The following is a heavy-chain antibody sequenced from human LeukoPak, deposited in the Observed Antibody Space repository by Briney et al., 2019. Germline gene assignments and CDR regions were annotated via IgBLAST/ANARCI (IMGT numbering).Heavy chain of an antibody. Sequence: VASVKVSCKASGYTFTSYYMHWVRQAPGQGLEWMGIINPSGGSTSYAQKFQGRVTITADKSTSTAYMELSSLRSEDTAVYYCARDFWSGQIPGDYWGQGTLVTVSS. V-gene: IGHV1-46*01. D-gene: IGHD3-3*01. J-gene: IGHJ4*02. CDR1: GYTFTSYY. CDR3: ARDFWSGQIPGDY. CDR2: INPSGGST.